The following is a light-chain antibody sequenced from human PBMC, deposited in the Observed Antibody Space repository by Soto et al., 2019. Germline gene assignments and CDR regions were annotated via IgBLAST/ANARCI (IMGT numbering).Light chain of an antibody. Sequence: EIVLTQSPGTLSLSPGERATLSCRASQSVSSSYLAWYQQKPGQAPRLIIYGASTRATGIPARFSGSGSGTEFTLTISSLKSEDFEVYYCQQYNNWPPLFGQGTKVDIK. CDR1: QSVSSSY. V-gene: IGKV3-15*01. CDR3: QQYNNWPPL. CDR2: GAS. J-gene: IGKJ1*01.